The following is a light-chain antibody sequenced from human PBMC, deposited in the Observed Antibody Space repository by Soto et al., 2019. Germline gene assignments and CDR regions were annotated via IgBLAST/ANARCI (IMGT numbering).Light chain of an antibody. CDR3: SSYTSSSTLL. CDR1: SSDVGSYNY. Sequence: QSALTQPASVSGSPGQSITISCSGTSSDVGSYNYVSWYQQHPDRAPKLMIYDVSNRPSGVSNRFSGSKSGNTASLTISGLQAEDEADYYGSSYTSSSTLLFGGGTKVTVL. CDR2: DVS. J-gene: IGLJ2*01. V-gene: IGLV2-14*01.